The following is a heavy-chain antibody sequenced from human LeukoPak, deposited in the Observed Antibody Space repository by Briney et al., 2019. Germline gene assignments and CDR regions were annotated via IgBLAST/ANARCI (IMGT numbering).Heavy chain of an antibody. J-gene: IGHJ4*01. D-gene: IGHD6-19*01. CDR1: GFPFSNSA. CDR2: LRGSGITT. Sequence: GGSLRLPCAASGFPFSNSAMSWVRQAPGKGLEWVSTLRGSGITTYYADSVKGRFTISRDNSKNTLYLQMNSLRAEDTAVYYCAKGIYSSGWSYFDYWGHGTLVTVSS. V-gene: IGHV3-23*01. CDR3: AKGIYSSGWSYFDY.